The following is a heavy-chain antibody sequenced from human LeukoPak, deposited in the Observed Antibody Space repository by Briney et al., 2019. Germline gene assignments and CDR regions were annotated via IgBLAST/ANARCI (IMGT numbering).Heavy chain of an antibody. D-gene: IGHD5-18*01. CDR1: GFTFSSYW. CDR3: ARVRIQLWSIRAAPFY. V-gene: IGHV3-30*03. J-gene: IGHJ4*02. CDR2: ISYDGSNK. Sequence: GGSLRLSCAASGFTFSSYWMHWVRQAPGKGLEWVAVISYDGSNKYYADSVKGRFTISRDNSKNTLYLQMNSLRAEDTAVYYCARVRIQLWSIRAAPFYWGQGALVTVSS.